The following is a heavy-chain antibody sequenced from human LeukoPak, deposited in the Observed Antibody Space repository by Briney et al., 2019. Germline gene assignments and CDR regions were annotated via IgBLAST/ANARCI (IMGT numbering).Heavy chain of an antibody. V-gene: IGHV3-23*01. CDR3: AKDARYSSGWYDY. D-gene: IGHD6-19*01. CDR1: GFTFDDYA. J-gene: IGHJ4*02. Sequence: GGSLRLSCAASGFTFDDYAMHRVRQAPGKGLEWVSGISPSGDIRYYADSVKGRFTISRDNSKNTLYLEVISLRAEDTAVYYCAKDARYSSGWYDYWGQGTLVTVSS. CDR2: ISPSGDIR.